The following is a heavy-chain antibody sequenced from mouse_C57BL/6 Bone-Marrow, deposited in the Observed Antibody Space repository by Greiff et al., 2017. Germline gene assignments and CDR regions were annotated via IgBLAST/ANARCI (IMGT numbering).Heavy chain of an antibody. D-gene: IGHD1-1*01. CDR1: GYTFTDYY. Sequence: EVQLQQSGPELVKPGASVKISCKASGYTFTDYYMNWVKQSHGKSLEWIGDINPNNGGTSYNQQFKGKATLTVDKSSSTAYMELRSLTSEDSAVYYCARFATVVVDYWGKGTTLTVSS. V-gene: IGHV1-26*01. CDR3: ARFATVVVDY. J-gene: IGHJ2*01. CDR2: INPNNGGT.